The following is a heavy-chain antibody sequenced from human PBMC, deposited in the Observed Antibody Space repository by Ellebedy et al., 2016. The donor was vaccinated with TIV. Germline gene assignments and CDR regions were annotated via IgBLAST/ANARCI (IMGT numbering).Heavy chain of an antibody. CDR1: GFAFSRPW. CDR2: ISDYGTTT. CDR3: ATFGLEWNDDH. J-gene: IGHJ5*02. V-gene: IGHV3-74*01. D-gene: IGHD3-3*01. Sequence: PAGSLRLSCVASGFAFSRPWMHWVRQAPGEGLVWVSRISDYGTTTTYAASVKGRFIISRDDATNTLSLQMNSLRAEDTAVYYCATFGLEWNDDHWGQGTLVTGSP.